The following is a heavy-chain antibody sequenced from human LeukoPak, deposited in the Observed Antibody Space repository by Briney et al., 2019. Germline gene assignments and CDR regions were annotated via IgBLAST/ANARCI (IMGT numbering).Heavy chain of an antibody. D-gene: IGHD4-17*01. Sequence: PSETLSHTCTVSGDSINCYYGSWLRQPPGKGLVWIVYIYYTGSTNYNPSLKSRVTMSVDTSKNQFSLKLSSVTAADTAVYYCARRLATTVTDASHTCSQGPMVTVS. J-gene: IGHJ3*02. CDR1: GDSINCYY. CDR3: ARRLATTVTDASHT. V-gene: IGHV4-59*08. CDR2: IYYTGST.